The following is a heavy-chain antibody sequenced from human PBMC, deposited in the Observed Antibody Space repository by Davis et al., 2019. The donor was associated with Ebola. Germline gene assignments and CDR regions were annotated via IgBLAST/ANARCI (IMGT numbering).Heavy chain of an antibody. V-gene: IGHV4-61*01. CDR1: GGSVSSGSYY. J-gene: IGHJ3*02. CDR2: IYYSGST. D-gene: IGHD3-22*01. CDR3: ARVFYYDSSGYNSNDYDAFNI. Sequence: PSETLSLTCTVSGGSVSSGSYYWSWIRQPPGKGLEWIGYIYYSGSTNYNPSLKSRVTISVDTSKNQFSLKLSSVTAADTAVYYCARVFYYDSSGYNSNDYDAFNIWGQGTMVTVSS.